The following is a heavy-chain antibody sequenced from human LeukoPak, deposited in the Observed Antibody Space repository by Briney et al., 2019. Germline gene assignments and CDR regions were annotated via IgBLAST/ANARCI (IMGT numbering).Heavy chain of an antibody. CDR1: GFTFSGSA. CDR2: IRSKANSYAA. V-gene: IGHV3-73*01. J-gene: IGHJ4*02. D-gene: IGHD3-16*01. CDR3: TSPSLGKDY. Sequence: PGGSLKLSCAASGFTFSGSAMHWVREASGKGLEWVGRIRSKANSYAAAYAASVEGRFTICRDDSKKTAYLQMNSLKTEDTAVYYCTSPSLGKDYWGQGTLVTVSS.